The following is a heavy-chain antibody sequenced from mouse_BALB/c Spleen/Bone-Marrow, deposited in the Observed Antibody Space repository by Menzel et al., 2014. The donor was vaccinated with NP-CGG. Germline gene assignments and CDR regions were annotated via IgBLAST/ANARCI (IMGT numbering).Heavy chain of an antibody. CDR3: TRSTATFYY. CDR1: GYAFSAYR. CDR2: FYPGDGDT. J-gene: IGHJ2*01. D-gene: IGHD1-2*01. Sequence: VQLQQSGAELVRPGPSVKISCKASGYAFSAYRMNWVKQRPGQGLEWIGQFYPGDGDTNYNGKFKGKATLTADKSSSTAYMQVSSLTSEDSAVYFCTRSTATFYYWGQGTPRTVSS. V-gene: IGHV1-80*01.